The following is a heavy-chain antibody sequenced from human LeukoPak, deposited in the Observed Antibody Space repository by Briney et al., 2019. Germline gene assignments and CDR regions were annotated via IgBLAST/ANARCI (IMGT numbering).Heavy chain of an antibody. Sequence: PSETLSLTCTVSGGSISGYYWNWIRQPPGKGLEWIGHIYYSGSTNYNPSLKSRVTMSVDTSKNQFSLKLSSVTAADTAVYYCARTVWFGELLSFQSYEFYFDYWGQGTLVTVSS. CDR1: GGSISGYY. CDR3: ARTVWFGELLSFQSYEFYFDY. D-gene: IGHD3-10*01. J-gene: IGHJ4*02. CDR2: IYYSGST. V-gene: IGHV4-59*12.